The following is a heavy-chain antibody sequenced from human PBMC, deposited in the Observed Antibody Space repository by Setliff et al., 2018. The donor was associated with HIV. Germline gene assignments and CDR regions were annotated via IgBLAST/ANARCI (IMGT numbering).Heavy chain of an antibody. V-gene: IGHV3-30*02. CDR3: AKNARDYYYYYMDV. CDR2: IRYDGSDK. Sequence: LSCAASGFTFSSYGMHWVRQAPGKGLEWVTFIRYDGSDKYYADSVKGRFTISRDNSKNTLYLQMNSLRTEDTAVYYCAKNARDYYYYYMDVWGKGTTVTVSS. CDR1: GFTFSSYG. J-gene: IGHJ6*03.